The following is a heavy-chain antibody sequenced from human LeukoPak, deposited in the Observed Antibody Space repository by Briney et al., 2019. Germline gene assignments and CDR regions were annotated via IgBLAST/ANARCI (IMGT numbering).Heavy chain of an antibody. CDR2: INYKGGPT. V-gene: IGHV3-64*02. CDR3: ARVGPQTAFDY. Sequence: PGGSLRLSCAASGFTLSSFSMHWVRQSPGGGLVYVSAINYKGGPTYYADSVKGRFTISTDNAKNTLYLQMASLRGEDMGVYYCARVGPQTAFDYWGQGTLVTVSS. CDR1: GFTLSSFS. J-gene: IGHJ4*02.